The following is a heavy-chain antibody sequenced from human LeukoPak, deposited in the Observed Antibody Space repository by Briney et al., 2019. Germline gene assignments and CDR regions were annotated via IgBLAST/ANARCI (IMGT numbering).Heavy chain of an antibody. Sequence: PGGSLRLSCAASGFTFSSYSMNWVRQAPGKGLEWVSSISSSSSYIYYADSVKGRFTISRDNSKNTLYLQMNSLRAEDTAVYYCARDEVLAAAGTMGAFDIWGQGTMVTVSS. D-gene: IGHD6-13*01. CDR3: ARDEVLAAAGTMGAFDI. V-gene: IGHV3-21*01. J-gene: IGHJ3*02. CDR2: ISSSSSYI. CDR1: GFTFSSYS.